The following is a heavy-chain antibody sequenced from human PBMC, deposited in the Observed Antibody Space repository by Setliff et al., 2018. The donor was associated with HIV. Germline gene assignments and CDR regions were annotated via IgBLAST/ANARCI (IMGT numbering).Heavy chain of an antibody. Sequence: ASVKVSCKTSGYTFSDYDVAWVRQAPGQGLEWMGWISGYSGHTSYAQNFQGRVTMTTDTSTNTAYLELRGLRSDDTAIYYCAREHGTSWPYFDFWGQGTLVTVPS. CDR2: ISGYSGHT. CDR3: AREHGTSWPYFDF. J-gene: IGHJ4*02. V-gene: IGHV1-18*01. CDR1: GYTFSDYD.